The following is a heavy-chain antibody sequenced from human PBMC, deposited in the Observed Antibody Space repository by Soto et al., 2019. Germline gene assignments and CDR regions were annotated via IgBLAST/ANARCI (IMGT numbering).Heavy chain of an antibody. V-gene: IGHV1-18*04. Sequence: QVQLVQSGPEVRKPGASVKVSCKASGYIFSRYGISWVRQAPGQGLEWMAWISGYNGNTKFGERVQGRVNVSTDTSTSTAYMELRSLRSDDTAVYYCAREAAAERNYYGLDVWGQATTVIVSS. CDR1: GYIFSRYG. CDR3: AREAAAERNYYGLDV. J-gene: IGHJ6*02. CDR2: ISGYNGNT. D-gene: IGHD6-13*01.